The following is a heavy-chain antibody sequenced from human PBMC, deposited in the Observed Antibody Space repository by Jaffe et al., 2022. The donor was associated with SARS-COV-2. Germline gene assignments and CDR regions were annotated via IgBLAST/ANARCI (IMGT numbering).Heavy chain of an antibody. J-gene: IGHJ4*02. V-gene: IGHV4-31*03. CDR1: GGSISSGGYY. CDR3: ARDKGNIGDSSGYYNFDY. Sequence: QVQLQESGPGLVKPSQTLSLTCTVSGGSISSGGYYWSWIRQHPGKGLEWIGYIYYSGSTYYNPSLKSRVTISVDTSKNQFSLKLSSVTAADTAVYYCARDKGNIGDSSGYYNFDYWGQGTLVTVSS. CDR2: IYYSGST. D-gene: IGHD3-22*01.